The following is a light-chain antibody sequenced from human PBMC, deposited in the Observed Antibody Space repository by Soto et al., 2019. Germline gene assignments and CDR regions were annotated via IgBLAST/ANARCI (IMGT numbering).Light chain of an antibody. CDR3: SSKTRSASPFV. CDR1: GSDVGGYNY. CDR2: EVS. Sequence: QSVLTQPASVSGSPGQSITISCTGTGSDVGGYNYVSWYQQYPGNDPRLMIYEVSNRPSGVSNRFSGTKSDNTASLTISGRQAEDEADYYCSSKTRSASPFVFGTGTKVTVL. V-gene: IGLV2-14*01. J-gene: IGLJ1*01.